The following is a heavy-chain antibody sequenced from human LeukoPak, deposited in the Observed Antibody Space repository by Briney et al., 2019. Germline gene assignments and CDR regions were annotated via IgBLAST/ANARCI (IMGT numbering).Heavy chain of an antibody. CDR3: AKVEGYYDYVWGRYRYSEFAY. J-gene: IGHJ4*02. Sequence: AGSLRLSCEASRFTYTSHATRSVRNAPGKGLEWVSAITGSGDSTYYADSVKGRFTISRDNSKNTLYLQMNSLRADATAAYYSAKVEGYYDYVWGRYRYSEFAYWRPGTLVTVSS. CDR1: RFTYTSHA. D-gene: IGHD3-16*02. CDR2: ITGSGDST. V-gene: IGHV3-23*01.